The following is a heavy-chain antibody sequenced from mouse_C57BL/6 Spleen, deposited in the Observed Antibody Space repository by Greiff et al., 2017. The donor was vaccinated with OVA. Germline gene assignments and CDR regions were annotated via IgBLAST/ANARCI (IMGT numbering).Heavy chain of an antibody. CDR3: ARSVYDYDGGVFAY. CDR2: IYPGSGST. V-gene: IGHV1-55*01. J-gene: IGHJ3*01. CDR1: GYTFTSYW. D-gene: IGHD2-4*01. Sequence: QVQLQQPGAELVKPGASVKMSCKASGYTFTSYWITWVKQRPGQGLEWIGDIYPGSGSTNYNEKFKSKATLTVDTSSSTAYMQLSSLTSEDSAVYYCARSVYDYDGGVFAYWGQGTLVTVSA.